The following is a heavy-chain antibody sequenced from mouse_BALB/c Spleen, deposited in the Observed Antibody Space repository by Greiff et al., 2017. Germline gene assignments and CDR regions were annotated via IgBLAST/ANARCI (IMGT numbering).Heavy chain of an antibody. J-gene: IGHJ4*01. CDR3: ARQDSSGIYAMDY. CDR2: INPGSGGT. CDR1: GYAFTNYL. Sequence: QVQLQQSGAELVRPGTSVKVSCKASGYAFTNYLIEWVKQRPGQGLEWIGVINPGSGGTNYNEKFKGKATLTADKSSSTAYMQLSSLTSDDSAVYFCARQDSSGIYAMDYWGQGTSVTVSS. V-gene: IGHV1-54*03. D-gene: IGHD3-2*01.